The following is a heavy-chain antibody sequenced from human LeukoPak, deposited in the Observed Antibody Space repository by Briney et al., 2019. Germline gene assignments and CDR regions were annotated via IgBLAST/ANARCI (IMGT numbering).Heavy chain of an antibody. V-gene: IGHV3-23*01. CDR1: GFTFSSYA. J-gene: IGHJ4*02. CDR3: AKTYSSGWSGFDY. CDR2: ISGSGGST. D-gene: IGHD6-19*01. Sequence: GGSLRLSCATSGFTFSSYAMSWVRQAPGKGLEWVSAISGSGGSTYYADSVKGRFTISRDNSKNTLYLQMNSLRAEDTAVYYCAKTYSSGWSGFDYWGQGTLVTVPS.